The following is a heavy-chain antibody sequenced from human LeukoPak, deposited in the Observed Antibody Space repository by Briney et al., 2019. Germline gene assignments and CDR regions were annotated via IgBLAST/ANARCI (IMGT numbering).Heavy chain of an antibody. V-gene: IGHV1-2*02. CDR2: INPNSGGS. CDR1: GYTFTDYY. CDR3: ATDTYSSSWYGPFDF. D-gene: IGHD6-13*01. Sequence: GASVNVSCKASGYTFTDYYMHWVRQAPGQGLEWVGWINPNSGGSNFAQKFQGRVTMTRDTSISTDYMELSRLRSDDTAVYYCATDTYSSSWYGPFDFWGQGTLVTVSS. J-gene: IGHJ4*02.